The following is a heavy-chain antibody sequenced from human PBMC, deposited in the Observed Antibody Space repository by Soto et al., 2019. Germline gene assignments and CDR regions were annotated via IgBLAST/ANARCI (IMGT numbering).Heavy chain of an antibody. CDR2: IIPIFGTA. J-gene: IGHJ4*02. Sequence: ASVKVSCKASAGTFSSYAISWVRQAPGQGLEWMGGIIPIFGTANYAQTFQGRVTITADTSTSTAYMELSSLRSEDTAVYYCASPRGGTKAFDYWGQGTLVTVSS. V-gene: IGHV1-69*06. CDR3: ASPRGGTKAFDY. CDR1: AGTFSSYA. D-gene: IGHD2-8*01.